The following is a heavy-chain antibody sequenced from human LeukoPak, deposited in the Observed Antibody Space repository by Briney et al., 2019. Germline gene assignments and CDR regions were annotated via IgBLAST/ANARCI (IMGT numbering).Heavy chain of an antibody. Sequence: GRSLRLSCAASGFTFSSYSMNWVRQAPGKGLEWVSSISSSSSYIYYADSVKGRFTISRDNAKNSLYLQMNSLRAEDTAVYYCARDTTYSSSWFDGYYYYGMDVWGQGTTVTVSS. J-gene: IGHJ6*02. CDR3: ARDTTYSSSWFDGYYYYGMDV. CDR2: ISSSSSYI. D-gene: IGHD6-13*01. CDR1: GFTFSSYS. V-gene: IGHV3-21*01.